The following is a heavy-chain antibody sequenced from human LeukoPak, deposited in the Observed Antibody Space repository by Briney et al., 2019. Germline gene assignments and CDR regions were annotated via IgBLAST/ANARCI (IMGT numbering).Heavy chain of an antibody. CDR2: FDPEDGET. CDR3: ATVSRRYFDWLFGY. D-gene: IGHD3-9*01. J-gene: IGHJ4*02. CDR1: GYTLTELS. V-gene: IGHV1-24*01. Sequence: ASVKVSCKVSGYTLTELSMHWVRQAPGKGLEWMGGFDPEDGETIYAQKFQGRVTMTEDTSTDTAYMELSGLRSEDTAVYYCATVSRRYFDWLFGYWGQGTLVTVSS.